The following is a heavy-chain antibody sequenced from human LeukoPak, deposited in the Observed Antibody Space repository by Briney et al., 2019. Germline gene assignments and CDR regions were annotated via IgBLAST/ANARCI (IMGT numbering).Heavy chain of an antibody. Sequence: PSETLSLTCAVSGYSIGSGYYWGWIRQPPGKGLEWIGSIYHSGSTYYNPSLKSRVTISVDTSKNQFSLKLSSVTAAYTAVYYCARGTMVRGVKNWFDPWGQGTLVTVSS. D-gene: IGHD3-10*01. CDR3: ARGTMVRGVKNWFDP. V-gene: IGHV4-38-2*01. CDR2: IYHSGST. CDR1: GYSIGSGYY. J-gene: IGHJ5*02.